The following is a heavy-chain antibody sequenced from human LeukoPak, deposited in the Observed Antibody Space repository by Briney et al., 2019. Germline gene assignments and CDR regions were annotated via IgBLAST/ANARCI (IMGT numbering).Heavy chain of an antibody. D-gene: IGHD3-22*01. CDR2: ITTSGDT. J-gene: IGHJ6*04. CDR3: AIFAHYYDTTGYRKEGWDF. V-gene: IGHV3-13*01. Sequence: PGGSLRLSCATSGFSFSSYDIHWLHQAAGRGLEWVSSITTSGDTNYAASVRGRFTISRENAKNSLFPQMNSLRPQDTAIYFCAIFAHYYDTTGYRKEGWDFWGTGTTVAVSP. CDR1: GFSFSSYD.